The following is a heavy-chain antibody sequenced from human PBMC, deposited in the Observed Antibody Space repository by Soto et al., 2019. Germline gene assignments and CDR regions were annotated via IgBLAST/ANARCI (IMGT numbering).Heavy chain of an antibody. J-gene: IGHJ6*02. Sequence: QVQLVQSGAEVKKPGASVKVSCKASGYTFTSYYMHWVRQAPGQGLEWMGIINPSGGSTSYAQKFQGRVTMTRDTSTSTVYMGLSSLRSEDTAVYYCARDLYGLVRGVIITWALGGMDVWGQGTTVTVSS. D-gene: IGHD3-10*01. V-gene: IGHV1-46*01. CDR3: ARDLYGLVRGVIITWALGGMDV. CDR2: INPSGGST. CDR1: GYTFTSYY.